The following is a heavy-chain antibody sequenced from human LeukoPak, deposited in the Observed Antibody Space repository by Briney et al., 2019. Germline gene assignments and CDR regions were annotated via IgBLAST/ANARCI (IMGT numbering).Heavy chain of an antibody. CDR3: DPHDSASQF. Sequence: PGGSLRLSCAASGFTFSIYALRWVRQAPGKGLEWVAFISSDGTNKYYADSVKGRFAISRDTSKNTLYLQMNGLRDEDTAVYYCDPHDSASQFWGQGTLVTVSS. CDR1: GFTFSIYA. J-gene: IGHJ4*02. V-gene: IGHV3-30*09. D-gene: IGHD6-6*01. CDR2: ISSDGTNK.